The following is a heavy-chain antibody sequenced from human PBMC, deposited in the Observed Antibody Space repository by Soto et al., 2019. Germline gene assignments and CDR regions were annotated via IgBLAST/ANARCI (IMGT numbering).Heavy chain of an antibody. V-gene: IGHV3-49*03. CDR1: GFTFGDYA. D-gene: IGHD3-3*01. Sequence: GGSLRLSCTASGFTFGDYAMSWFRQAPGKGLEWVGFIRSKAYGGTTEYAASVKGRFTISRDDSKSIAYLQMNSLKTEDTAVYYCTRAAYYDFWSGYYGEDYYYYMDVWGKGTTVTVSS. CDR2: IRSKAYGGTT. CDR3: TRAAYYDFWSGYYGEDYYYYMDV. J-gene: IGHJ6*03.